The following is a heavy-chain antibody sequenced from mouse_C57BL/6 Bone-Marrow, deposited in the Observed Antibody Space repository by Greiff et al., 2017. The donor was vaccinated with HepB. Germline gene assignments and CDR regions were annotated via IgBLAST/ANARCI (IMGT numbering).Heavy chain of an antibody. Sequence: HVQLQQSGAELARPGASVKLSCKASGYTFTSYGISWVKQRTGQGLEWIGEIYPRSGNTYYNEKFKGKATLTADKSSSTAYMELRSLTSEDSAVYFCARSLLYGSRSSFAYWGQGTLVTVSA. V-gene: IGHV1-81*01. CDR3: ARSLLYGSRSSFAY. CDR1: GYTFTSYG. CDR2: IYPRSGNT. J-gene: IGHJ3*01. D-gene: IGHD1-1*01.